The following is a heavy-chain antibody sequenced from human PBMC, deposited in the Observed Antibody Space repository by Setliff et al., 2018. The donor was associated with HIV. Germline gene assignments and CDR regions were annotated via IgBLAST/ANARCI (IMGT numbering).Heavy chain of an antibody. Sequence: GASVKVSCKASGYTFTRYGISWVRQAPGQGLEWMGWISAYNGNTNYAQKLQGRVTMTTDTSTSTAYMELRSLRSDDTAVYYCAGDRGTLAAAGTISDYWGQGTLGTVSS. CDR1: GYTFTRYG. CDR3: AGDRGTLAAAGTISDY. D-gene: IGHD6-13*01. CDR2: ISAYNGNT. V-gene: IGHV1-18*04. J-gene: IGHJ4*02.